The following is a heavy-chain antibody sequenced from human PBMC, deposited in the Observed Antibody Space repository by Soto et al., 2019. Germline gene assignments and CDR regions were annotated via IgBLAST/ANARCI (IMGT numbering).Heavy chain of an antibody. CDR3: AKDGYY. CDR1: GFTFSSYG. V-gene: IGHV3-30*18. Sequence: GGSLRLSCAASGFTFSSYGMHWVRQAPGKGLEWVAVISYDGSNKYYADSVKGRFTISRDNSKNTLYLQMNSLRAEDTAVYYCAKDGYYWGQGTLVTVSS. CDR2: ISYDGSNK. J-gene: IGHJ4*02.